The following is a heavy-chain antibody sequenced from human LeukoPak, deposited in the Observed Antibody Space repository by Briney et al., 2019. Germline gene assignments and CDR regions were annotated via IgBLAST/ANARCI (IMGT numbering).Heavy chain of an antibody. CDR2: IYYSGST. Sequence: SETLSLTSTVSGGSISSGDYYWSWIRQHPGKGLEWIGYIYYSGSTYYNPSLKSRVTISVDTSKNQFSLKLSPVTAADTAVYYCARYPSSVVTLCYFDYWGQGTLVTVSS. CDR3: ARYPSSVVTLCYFDY. D-gene: IGHD4-23*01. CDR1: GGSISSGDYY. J-gene: IGHJ4*02. V-gene: IGHV4-31*03.